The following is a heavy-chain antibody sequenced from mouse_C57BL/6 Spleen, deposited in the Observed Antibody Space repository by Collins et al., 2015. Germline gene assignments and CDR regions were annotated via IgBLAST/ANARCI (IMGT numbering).Heavy chain of an antibody. CDR3: TRRYGSAWFAY. Sequence: HATYYAESVKGRFTISRDDSKSSVYLQMNSLRAEDTGIYYCTRRYGSAWFAYWGQGTLVTVSA. CDR2: HAT. V-gene: IGHV6-6*01. D-gene: IGHD1-1*01. J-gene: IGHJ3*01.